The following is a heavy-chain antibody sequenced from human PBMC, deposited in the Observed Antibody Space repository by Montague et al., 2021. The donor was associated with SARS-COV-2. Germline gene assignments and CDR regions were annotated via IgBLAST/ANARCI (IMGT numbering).Heavy chain of an antibody. J-gene: IGHJ4*02. Sequence: SETLSLTCAVSGGSISSGTWWTWVRQPPGKGLEWIGEISHSGGTNYNPSLKSRATISVDTSKNQFSLKLSSVTAADTAVYYCANMGVGRITIFGVVSRGGLDYWGQGTLVTVSS. V-gene: IGHV4-4*02. CDR3: ANMGVGRITIFGVVSRGGLDY. CDR2: ISHSGGT. D-gene: IGHD3-3*01. CDR1: GGSISSGTW.